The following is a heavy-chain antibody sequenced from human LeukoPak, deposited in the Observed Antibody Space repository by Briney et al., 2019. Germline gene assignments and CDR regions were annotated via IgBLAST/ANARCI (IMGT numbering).Heavy chain of an antibody. J-gene: IGHJ5*01. V-gene: IGHV3-11*01. Sequence: GGLLILCCASSFFTFSDYYMSLSRAAPGEGPEVVSYISGGGRTVYCAASVRGRFTISRDNAKNSLFLQMNSLRAEDTAVYYCARDRGNSDPGDWFDSWGQGTLVTVSS. D-gene: IGHD4-23*01. CDR1: FFTFSDYY. CDR3: ARDRGNSDPGDWFDS. CDR2: ISGGGRTV.